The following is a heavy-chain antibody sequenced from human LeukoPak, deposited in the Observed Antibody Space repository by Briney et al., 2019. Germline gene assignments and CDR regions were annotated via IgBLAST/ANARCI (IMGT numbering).Heavy chain of an antibody. J-gene: IGHJ4*02. V-gene: IGHV4-34*01. CDR2: INHSGST. D-gene: IGHD2-2*01. CDR1: GGSFSGYY. CDR3: ARGWYCSSTSCYGIDY. Sequence: PSETLSPTCAVYGGSFSGYYWSWIRQPPGKGLEWIGEINHSGSTNYNPSLKSRVTISVDTSKNQFSLKLSSVTAADMAVYYCARGWYCSSTSCYGIDYWGQGTLVTVSS.